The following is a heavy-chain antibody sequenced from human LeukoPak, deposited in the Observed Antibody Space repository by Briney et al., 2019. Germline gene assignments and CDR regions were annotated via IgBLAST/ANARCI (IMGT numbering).Heavy chain of an antibody. Sequence: QPGGSLRLSCAASGFAFNTYAMHWVRQAPGQGLEWVALIWHDGSHKFYSNSVRGQFTISRDNSKNTVSLQMNNLRPEDTAVYYCARVIFGSGSYPDFWGQGTLVTVSS. CDR3: ARVIFGSGSYPDF. D-gene: IGHD3-10*01. V-gene: IGHV3-33*01. J-gene: IGHJ4*02. CDR2: IWHDGSHK. CDR1: GFAFNTYA.